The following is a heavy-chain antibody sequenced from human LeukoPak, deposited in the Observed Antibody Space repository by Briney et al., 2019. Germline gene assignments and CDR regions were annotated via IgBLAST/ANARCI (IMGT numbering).Heavy chain of an antibody. J-gene: IGHJ4*02. CDR1: GGSIGSYY. D-gene: IGHD3-3*01. Sequence: SETLSLTCTVSGGSIGSYYWNWIRQPAGKGLEWIGRIYTVGSTNYNPSLKSRVTISVDKSKNQFSLKLTSVAAADTAVYYCARMRDWSGPFDYWGQGTLVTVSS. V-gene: IGHV4-4*07. CDR3: ARMRDWSGPFDY. CDR2: IYTVGST.